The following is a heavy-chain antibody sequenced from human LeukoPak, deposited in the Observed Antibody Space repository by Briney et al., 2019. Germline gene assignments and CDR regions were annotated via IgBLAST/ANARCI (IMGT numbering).Heavy chain of an antibody. D-gene: IGHD2-8*01. V-gene: IGHV1-2*02. CDR3: ARKGVSDY. CDR2: INPNSGDT. J-gene: IGHJ4*02. Sequence: ASVKVSCKASGYTFTGYYVNWVRQGPEQGLEWMGWINPNSGDTNYAQKFQGRVTMTRDTSISTAYMELSRLTSDDTAVYYCARKGVSDYWGQGTLVTVSS. CDR1: GYTFTGYY.